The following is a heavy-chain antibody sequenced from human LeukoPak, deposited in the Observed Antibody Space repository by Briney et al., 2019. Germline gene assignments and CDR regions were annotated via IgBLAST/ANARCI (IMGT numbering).Heavy chain of an antibody. Sequence: ASVKVSCKASGYTFTSYYMHWVRQAPGQGLEWMGIINPSGGSTSYAQKFQGRVTMTEDTSTDTAYMELSSLRSEDTAVYYCATTLLTTVTTYNYWGQGALVTVSS. CDR2: INPSGGST. CDR1: GYTFTSYY. CDR3: ATTLLTTVTTYNY. J-gene: IGHJ4*02. V-gene: IGHV1-46*01. D-gene: IGHD4-17*01.